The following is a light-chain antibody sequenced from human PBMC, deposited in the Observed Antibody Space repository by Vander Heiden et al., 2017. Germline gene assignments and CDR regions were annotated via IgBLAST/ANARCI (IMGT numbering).Light chain of an antibody. J-gene: IGKJ3*01. CDR3: QQSYSTLV. CDR1: QSIDSY. CDR2: AAS. V-gene: IGKV1-39*01. Sequence: DIQMNPSSSSLSASVGDRVTITCRAIQSIDSYLSWYQQKPGKAPELLIYAASRMQRGVPSRFSGSGSGTDFTLTISSLQPEDFATYYCQQSYSTLVFGPGTKVDIK.